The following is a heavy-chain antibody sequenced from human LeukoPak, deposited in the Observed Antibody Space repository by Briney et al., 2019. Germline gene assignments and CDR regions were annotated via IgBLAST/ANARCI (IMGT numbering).Heavy chain of an antibody. CDR2: ISSSSSYI. CDR1: GFTFSSYS. J-gene: IGHJ4*02. D-gene: IGHD2-2*01. Sequence: GGPLRLSCAASGFTFSSYSMNWVRQAPGKGLEWVSSISSSSSYIYYADSVKGRFTISRDNAKNSLYLQMNSLRAEDTAVYYCVRGRYCSSTSCLRGGDYWGQGTLVTVSS. CDR3: VRGRYCSSTSCLRGGDY. V-gene: IGHV3-21*01.